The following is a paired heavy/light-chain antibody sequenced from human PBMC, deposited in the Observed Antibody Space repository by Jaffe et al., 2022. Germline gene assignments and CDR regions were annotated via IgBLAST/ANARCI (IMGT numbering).Heavy chain of an antibody. CDR1: GFTFSSYA. CDR3: AKISILEWLPYWGGWFDP. J-gene: IGHJ5*02. D-gene: IGHD3-3*01. V-gene: IGHV3-23*01. CDR2: ISGSGGST. Sequence: EVQLLESGGGLVQPGGSLRLSCAASGFTFSSYAMSWVRQAPGKGLEWVSAISGSGGSTYYADSVKGRFTISRDNSKNTLYLQMNSLRAEDTAVYYCAKISILEWLPYWGGWFDPWGQGTLVTVSS.
Light chain of an antibody. J-gene: IGLJ1*01. CDR2: DVS. CDR1: SSDVGGYNY. Sequence: QSALTQPRSVSGSPGQSVTISCTGTSSDVGGYNYVSWYQQHPGKAPKLMIYDVSKRPSGVPDRFSGSKSGNTASLTISGLQAEDEADYYCCSYAGSYTFLYVFGTGTKVTVL. V-gene: IGLV2-11*01. CDR3: CSYAGSYTFLYV.